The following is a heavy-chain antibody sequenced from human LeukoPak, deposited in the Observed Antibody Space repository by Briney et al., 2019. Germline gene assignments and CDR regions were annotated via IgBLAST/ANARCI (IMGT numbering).Heavy chain of an antibody. V-gene: IGHV3-23*01. CDR2: FSSSGGGT. Sequence: GGSLILSCASCGFTFSSYALSWVRQAPWKGLEWVSYFSSSGGGTFYAGSVKGRLTIFRDNSKNTLYLQMTSLRAGDTAVYYCAKAGGHIDYWGQGTLDTVSS. CDR3: AKAGGHIDY. CDR1: GFTFSSYA. D-gene: IGHD4-23*01. J-gene: IGHJ4*02.